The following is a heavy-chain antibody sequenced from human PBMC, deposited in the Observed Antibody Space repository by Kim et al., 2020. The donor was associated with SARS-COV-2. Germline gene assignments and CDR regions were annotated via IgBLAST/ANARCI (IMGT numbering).Heavy chain of an antibody. CDR1: GYTFTGYY. V-gene: IGHV1-2*02. CDR2: INPNSGGT. J-gene: IGHJ6*02. CDR3: ARGVRLYYYGSGEYYYYYYGMDV. Sequence: ASVKVSCKASGYTFTGYYMHWVRQAPGQGLEWMGWINPNSGGTNYAQKFQGRVTMTRDTSISTAYMELSRLRSDDTAVYYCARGVRLYYYGSGEYYYYYYGMDVWGQGTTVTVSS. D-gene: IGHD3-10*01.